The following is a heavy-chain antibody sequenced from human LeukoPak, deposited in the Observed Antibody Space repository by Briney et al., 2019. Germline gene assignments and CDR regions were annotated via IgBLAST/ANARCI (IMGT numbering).Heavy chain of an antibody. CDR1: GFTFDDYA. CDR3: AKYRHWNGGYDY. CDR2: ISGSGGST. V-gene: IGHV3-23*01. J-gene: IGHJ4*02. D-gene: IGHD1-1*01. Sequence: PGGSLRLSCAASGFTFDDYAMHWVRQAPGKGLEWVSAISGSGGSTYYADSVKGRFTISRDNSKNTLYLQMNSLRAEDTAVYYCAKYRHWNGGYDYWGQGTLVTVSS.